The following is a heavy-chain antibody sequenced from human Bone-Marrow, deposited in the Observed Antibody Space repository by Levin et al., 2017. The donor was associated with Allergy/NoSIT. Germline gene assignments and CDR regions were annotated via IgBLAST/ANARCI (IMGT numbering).Heavy chain of an antibody. Sequence: GGSLRLSCAASGFIFSDYYMTWIRQAPGKGLECVAYISSSGSTEHYADSVKGRFTISRDNARDFVLLQMNSLRAEDTAVDYCVRGLDDSNGYYPPKEYFQHWGQGSLVVVSS. CDR2: ISSSGSTE. CDR1: GFIFSDYY. J-gene: IGHJ1*01. V-gene: IGHV3-11*01. CDR3: VRGLDDSNGYYPPKEYFQH. D-gene: IGHD3-22*01.